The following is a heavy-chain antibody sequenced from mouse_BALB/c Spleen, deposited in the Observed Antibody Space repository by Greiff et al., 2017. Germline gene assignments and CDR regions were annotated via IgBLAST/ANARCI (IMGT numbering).Heavy chain of an antibody. CDR1: GFTFSSYT. CDR2: ISSGGSYT. V-gene: IGHV5-6-4*01. J-gene: IGHJ2*01. Sequence: EVKVVESGGGLVKPGGSLKLSCAASGFTFSSYTMSWVRQTPEKRLEWVATISSGGSYTYYPDSVKGRFTISRDNAKNTLYLQMSSLKSEDTAMYYCTRGASNWDYFDYWGQGTTLTVSS. CDR3: TRGASNWDYFDY. D-gene: IGHD4-1*01.